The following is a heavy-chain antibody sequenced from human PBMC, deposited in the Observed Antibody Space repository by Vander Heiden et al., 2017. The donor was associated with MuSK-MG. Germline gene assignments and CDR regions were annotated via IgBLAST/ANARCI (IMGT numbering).Heavy chain of an antibody. Sequence: EVQLLESGGGLVQPGGSLRLSCAAPGSTFGSYAMRWVRQAPGKGLEWVSAISGSGGSTYYADSVKGRFTISRDNSKNTLYLQMNSLRAEDTAVYYCAKYTIVVVIKGLDYWGQGTLVTVSS. J-gene: IGHJ4*02. V-gene: IGHV3-23*01. CDR2: ISGSGGST. CDR3: AKYTIVVVIKGLDY. CDR1: GSTFGSYA. D-gene: IGHD3-22*01.